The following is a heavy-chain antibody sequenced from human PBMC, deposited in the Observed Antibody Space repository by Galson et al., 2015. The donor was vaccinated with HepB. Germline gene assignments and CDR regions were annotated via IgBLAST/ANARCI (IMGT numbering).Heavy chain of an antibody. CDR2: INPSGGST. D-gene: IGHD3-16*02. J-gene: IGHJ4*02. CDR1: GYTFTSYY. Sequence: SVKVSCKASGYTFTSYYMHWVRQAPGQGLEWMGIINPSGGSTSYAQKFQGRVTMTRDTSTSTVYMELSSLKAEDTAVYYCAREDSIYDYIWGSYRHFDYWGQGTLVTVSS. V-gene: IGHV1-46*01. CDR3: AREDSIYDYIWGSYRHFDY.